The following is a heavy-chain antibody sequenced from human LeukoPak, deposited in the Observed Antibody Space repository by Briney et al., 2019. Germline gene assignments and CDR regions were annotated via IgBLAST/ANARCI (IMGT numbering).Heavy chain of an antibody. CDR1: GGSISGHY. J-gene: IGHJ4*02. Sequence: SETLSLTCTVSGGSISGHYWSWLRQSPGKGLEWIAYIYNSGSTNYNNYNPSLKSRVIMSMDTSKNQLSLIVSSVTAADTAVYYCARYTTGRELGDFDYWGQGTLVTVSA. CDR3: ARYTTGRELGDFDY. CDR2: IYNSGSTNYN. V-gene: IGHV4-59*08. D-gene: IGHD2-8*01.